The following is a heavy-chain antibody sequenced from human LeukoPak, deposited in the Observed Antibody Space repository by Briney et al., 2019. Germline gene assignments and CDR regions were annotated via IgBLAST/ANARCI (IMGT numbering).Heavy chain of an antibody. Sequence: GGSLRLSCAASGFTFSSYAMSWVRQAPGKGLEWVSVIYSGGSTYYADSVKGRFTISRDNSKNTLYLQMNSLRAEDTAVYYCASRSSTWYGGEADYWGQGTLVTVSS. J-gene: IGHJ4*02. CDR1: GFTFSSYA. CDR2: IYSGGST. V-gene: IGHV3-53*01. CDR3: ASRSSTWYGGEADY. D-gene: IGHD6-13*01.